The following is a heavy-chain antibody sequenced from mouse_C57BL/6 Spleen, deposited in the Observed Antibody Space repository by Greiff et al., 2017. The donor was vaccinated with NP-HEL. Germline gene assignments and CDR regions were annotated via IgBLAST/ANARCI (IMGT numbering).Heavy chain of an antibody. Sequence: EVQLVESGGGLVQPKGSLKLSCAASGFSFNTYAMNWVRQAPGKGLEWVARIRSKSNNYATYYADSVKDRFTISRDDSESMLYLQMNNLKTEDTAKYYCVRRDYYYGSSDYAMDYWGQGTSVTVSS. D-gene: IGHD1-1*01. CDR1: GFSFNTYA. V-gene: IGHV10-1*01. J-gene: IGHJ4*01. CDR3: VRRDYYYGSSDYAMDY. CDR2: IRSKSNNYAT.